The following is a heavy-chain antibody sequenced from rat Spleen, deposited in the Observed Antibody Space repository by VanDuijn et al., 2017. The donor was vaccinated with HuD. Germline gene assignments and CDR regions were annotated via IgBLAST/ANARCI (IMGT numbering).Heavy chain of an antibody. CDR2: ITKSGGST. V-gene: IGHV5-27*01. CDR3: TTGVY. Sequence: EVQLVESGGGLVQPGRSLKLSCAASGFTFSNSGLAWVRQAPTKGLEGGAFITKSGGSTYYRDSVKGRFTISRYNAKSTLYLQMDRLRSEDTATYYCTTGVYWGQGVMVTVSS. J-gene: IGHJ2*01. CDR1: GFTFSNSG.